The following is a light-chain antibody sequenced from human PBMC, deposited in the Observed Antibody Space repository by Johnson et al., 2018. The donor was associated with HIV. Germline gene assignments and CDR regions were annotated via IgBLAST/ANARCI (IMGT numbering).Light chain of an antibody. CDR2: GTT. CDR1: YSNIEHNY. V-gene: IGLV1-51*01. CDR3: GTWDNSLDAYV. Sequence: QSVLTQPPSVSAAAGQKVTISCSGTYSNIEHNYVSWYQQLPGTAPKLLIYGTTKRPSGIPDRFSGSKSGTSATLGITGLQAWDEADYYCGTWDNSLDAYVFGTGTRVAVL. J-gene: IGLJ1*01.